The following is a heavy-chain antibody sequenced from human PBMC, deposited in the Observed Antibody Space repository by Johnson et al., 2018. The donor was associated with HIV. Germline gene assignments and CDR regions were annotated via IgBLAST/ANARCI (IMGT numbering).Heavy chain of an antibody. J-gene: IGHJ3*02. Sequence: EVQLVESGGGLIQPGGSLRLSCAASGFTVSSNYMSWVRQAPGKGLEWVSVIYSGGSTYYADSVKGRFTISRDNSKNTLYLQMNSLRAEDTALYYCARAPGGSPRAAFDIWGQGTMVTVSS. D-gene: IGHD2-15*01. CDR1: GFTVSSNY. V-gene: IGHV3-53*01. CDR3: ARAPGGSPRAAFDI. CDR2: IYSGGST.